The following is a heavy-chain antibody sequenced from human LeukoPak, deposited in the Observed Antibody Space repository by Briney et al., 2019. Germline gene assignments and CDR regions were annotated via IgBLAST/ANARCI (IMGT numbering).Heavy chain of an antibody. V-gene: IGHV4-59*08. D-gene: IGHD6-13*01. J-gene: IGHJ5*02. CDR1: GGSISSYY. CDR2: IYYSGST. CDR3: ARHGPIAAAGTRGWFDP. Sequence: SETLSLTCTVSGGSISSYYWSWIRQPAGKGLEWIGYIYYSGSTNYNPSLKSRVTISVDTPKNQFSLKLSSVTAADTAVYYCARHGPIAAAGTRGWFDPWGQGTLVTVSS.